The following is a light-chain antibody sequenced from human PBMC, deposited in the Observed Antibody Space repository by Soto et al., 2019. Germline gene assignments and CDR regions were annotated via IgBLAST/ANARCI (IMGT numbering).Light chain of an antibody. CDR1: SSDVGRYNY. V-gene: IGLV2-8*01. CDR2: EVM. J-gene: IGLJ3*02. CDR3: CSYAGSFLWV. Sequence: QSALTQPPSASGSPGQSVTISCSGTSSDVGRYNYVSWYQQYPGKAPRIIIYEVMKRPSGVSNRFSGSKSGNTASLTVSGLQAEDEAHYYCCSYAGSFLWVFGGGTKLTVL.